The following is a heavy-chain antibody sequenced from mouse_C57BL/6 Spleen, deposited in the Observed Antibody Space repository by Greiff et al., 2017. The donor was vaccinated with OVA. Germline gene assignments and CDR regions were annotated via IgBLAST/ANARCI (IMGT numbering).Heavy chain of an antibody. D-gene: IGHD1-1*01. J-gene: IGHJ2*01. Sequence: QVQLQQPGAELVKPGASVKLSCKASGYTFTSYWMHWVKQRPGQGLEWIGMIHPNSGSTNYNEKFKSKATLTVDKSSSTAYMQLSSLTSEDSAVDYCARLYYGSSPFDDWGQGTTRTVSS. CDR3: ARLYYGSSPFDD. CDR2: IHPNSGST. V-gene: IGHV1-64*01. CDR1: GYTFTSYW.